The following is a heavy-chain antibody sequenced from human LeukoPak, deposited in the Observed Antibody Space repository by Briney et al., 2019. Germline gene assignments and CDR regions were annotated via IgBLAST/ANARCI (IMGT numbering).Heavy chain of an antibody. CDR1: GGSISGFY. D-gene: IGHD1-26*01. CDR3: ARSVGATPNWFDP. CDR2: IYYSGST. J-gene: IGHJ5*02. Sequence: PSETLSLTCTVSGGSISGFYWSWIRQPPGKGLEWIGYIYYSGSTNYNPSLKSRVTISVDRSKNQFSLKLSSVTAADTAVYYCARSVGATPNWFDPWGQGTLVTVSS. V-gene: IGHV4-59*08.